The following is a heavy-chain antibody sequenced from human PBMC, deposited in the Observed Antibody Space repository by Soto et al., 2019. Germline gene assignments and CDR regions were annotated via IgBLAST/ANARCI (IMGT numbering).Heavy chain of an antibody. CDR1: GSTFTSSA. D-gene: IGHD6-13*01. J-gene: IGHJ4*02. Sequence: ASVKVSCKASGSTFTSSAVQWVRQARGQRLEWIGWIVVGSGNTNYAQKFQERVTITRDMSTSTAYMELSSLRSEDTAVYYCAAEDSSSSRPPFYWGQGTLVTVSS. V-gene: IGHV1-58*01. CDR2: IVVGSGNT. CDR3: AAEDSSSSRPPFY.